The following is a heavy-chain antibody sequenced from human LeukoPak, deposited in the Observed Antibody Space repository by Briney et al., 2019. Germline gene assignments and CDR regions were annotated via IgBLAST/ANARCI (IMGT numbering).Heavy chain of an antibody. J-gene: IGHJ4*02. CDR1: GVSIRSSNNF. CDR2: MHYSGTN. CDR3: ARHEEEDGYNAKTFDF. Sequence: PSETLSLTCTVSGVSIRSSNNFSGWIRQPPWKGLEWIGSMHYSGTNYYSPSLRSRATISVVTSKNQFSLKLSSVTAADTAVYYCARHEEEDGYNAKTFDFWGQGTLVTVSS. V-gene: IGHV4-39*01. D-gene: IGHD5-24*01.